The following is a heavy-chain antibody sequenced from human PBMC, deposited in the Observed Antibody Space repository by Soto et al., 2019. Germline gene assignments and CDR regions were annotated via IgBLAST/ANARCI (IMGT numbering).Heavy chain of an antibody. CDR2: IKQDGSEK. CDR1: GFTFSSYW. V-gene: IGHV3-7*01. CDR3: ARERATVTYGHYYYYMDV. D-gene: IGHD4-17*01. Sequence: GGSLRLSCAASGFTFSSYWMSWVRQAPGKGLEWVANIKQDGSEKYYVDSVKGRFTISRDNAKNSLYLQMNSLRAEDTAVYYCARERATVTYGHYYYYMDVWGKGTTVTVSS. J-gene: IGHJ6*03.